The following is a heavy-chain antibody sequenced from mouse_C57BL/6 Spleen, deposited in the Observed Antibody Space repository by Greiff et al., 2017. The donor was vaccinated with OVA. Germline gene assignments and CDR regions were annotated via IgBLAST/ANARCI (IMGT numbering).Heavy chain of an antibody. Sequence: EVQLVESGGGLVKPGGSLKLSCAASGFTFSSYAMSWVRQTPEKRLEWVATISDGGSYTYYPDNVKGRFTISRDNAKNNLYLQMSHLKSEDTAMYYCAREGGNYCSSSYWYFDVGGTGTTVTVSS. CDR3: AREGGNYCSSSYWYFDV. CDR2: ISDGGSYT. CDR1: GFTFSSYA. D-gene: IGHD1-1*01. V-gene: IGHV5-4*01. J-gene: IGHJ1*03.